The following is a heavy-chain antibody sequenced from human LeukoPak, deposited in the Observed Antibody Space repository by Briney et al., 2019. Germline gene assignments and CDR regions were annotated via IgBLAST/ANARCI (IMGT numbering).Heavy chain of an antibody. Sequence: ASVKVSCKASGFTFTSSAMRWVRQARGQRLEWIGWIVVGSGNTNYAQKFQERVTITRDMSTSTAYMELSSLRSDDTAVYYCAAVIGSDESSDYWGQGTLVTVSS. CDR3: AAVIGSDESSDY. CDR2: IVVGSGNT. J-gene: IGHJ4*02. CDR1: GFTFTSSA. V-gene: IGHV1-58*02. D-gene: IGHD3-16*01.